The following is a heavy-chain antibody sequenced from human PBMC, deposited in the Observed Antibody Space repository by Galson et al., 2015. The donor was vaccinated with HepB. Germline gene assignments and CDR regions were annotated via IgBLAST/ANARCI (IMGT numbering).Heavy chain of an antibody. CDR2: INHSGST. D-gene: IGHD3-9*01. J-gene: IGHJ4*02. V-gene: IGHV4-34*01. CDR1: GGSFSGYY. CDR3: ARTKVLRYFDWLLLFDY. Sequence: LSLTCAVYGGSFSGYYWSWIRQPPGKGLEWIGEINHSGSTNYNPSLKSRVTISVDTSKNQFSLKLSSVTAADTAVYYCARTKVLRYFDWLLLFDYWGQGTLVTVSS.